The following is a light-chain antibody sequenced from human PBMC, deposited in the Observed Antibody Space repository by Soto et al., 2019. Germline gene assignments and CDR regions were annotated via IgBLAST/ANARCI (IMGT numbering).Light chain of an antibody. CDR1: QSVSSN. CDR2: GAS. V-gene: IGKV3-15*01. J-gene: IGKJ4*01. Sequence: EIVVTQSPATLSVSPGGRVTLSCRASQSVSSNLAWYQQKPGQAPRLLIYGASTRATGFPARFSGSGSGTEFTLTISSLQSEDFAVYYCQQYKNWPLTFGGGTKVDIK. CDR3: QQYKNWPLT.